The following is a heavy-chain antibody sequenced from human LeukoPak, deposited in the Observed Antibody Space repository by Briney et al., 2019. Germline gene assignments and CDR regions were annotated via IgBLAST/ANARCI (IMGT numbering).Heavy chain of an antibody. D-gene: IGHD1-26*01. CDR1: GGSISSYY. Sequence: SETLSLTCTVSGGSISSYYWGWIRQPLGKGREWIGYIYYSGSTNYNPSLKSRVTISVDTSKNQFSLKLSSVTAADTAVYYCARGGRIVGATGVLDYWGQGTLVTVSS. CDR3: ARGGRIVGATGVLDY. CDR2: IYYSGST. V-gene: IGHV4-59*01. J-gene: IGHJ4*02.